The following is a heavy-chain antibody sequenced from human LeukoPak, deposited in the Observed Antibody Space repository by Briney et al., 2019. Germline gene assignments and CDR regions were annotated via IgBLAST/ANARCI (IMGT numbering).Heavy chain of an antibody. CDR2: ISGGGSNR. CDR3: TKEISAFGTVYSYFHF. D-gene: IGHD1-1*01. J-gene: IGHJ4*02. CDR1: GFVFENYA. Sequence: GGSLRLSCGASGFVFENYAMSWVRQAPGKGLEWVSGISGGGSNRFYADSVKGRFTISRDNSKNTVFLQMNSLRVEDTAVYYCTKEISAFGTVYSYFHFWGQGTLVTVSS. V-gene: IGHV3-23*01.